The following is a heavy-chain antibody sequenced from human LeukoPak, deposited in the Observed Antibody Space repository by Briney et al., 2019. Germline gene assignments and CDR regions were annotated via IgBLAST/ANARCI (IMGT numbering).Heavy chain of an antibody. D-gene: IGHD3-10*01. J-gene: IGHJ6*02. Sequence: PSETLSLTCTVSGGSISSSSYYWGWIRQPPGKGLEWIGSIYYSGSTYYNPSLKSRVTISVDKSKNQFSLKLSSVTAADTAVYYCARHRGVTPDYGMDVWGQGTTVTVSS. V-gene: IGHV4-39*07. CDR1: GGSISSSSYY. CDR2: IYYSGST. CDR3: ARHRGVTPDYGMDV.